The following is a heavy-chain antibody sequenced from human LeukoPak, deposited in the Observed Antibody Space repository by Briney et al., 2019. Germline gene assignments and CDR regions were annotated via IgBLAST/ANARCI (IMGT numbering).Heavy chain of an antibody. Sequence: PSETLSLTCTVSGGSISSYYWSWIWQPPGKGLEWIGYIYYSGSTNYNPSLKSRVTISVDTSKNQFSLKLSSVTAADTAVYYCARGYGGPIVAEQTPDYWGQGTLVTVSS. D-gene: IGHD6-13*01. CDR2: IYYSGST. CDR1: GGSISSYY. CDR3: ARGYGGPIVAEQTPDY. V-gene: IGHV4-59*01. J-gene: IGHJ4*02.